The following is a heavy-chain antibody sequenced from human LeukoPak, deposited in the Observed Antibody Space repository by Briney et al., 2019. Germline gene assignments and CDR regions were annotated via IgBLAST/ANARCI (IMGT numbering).Heavy chain of an antibody. J-gene: IGHJ4*02. CDR1: GFTVSSNY. CDR3: ARDRVWYSNYGDNYYFDY. D-gene: IGHD4-23*01. CDR2: IYSGGST. Sequence: PGGSLRLSCAASGFTVSSNYMSWVRQAPGKGLEWVSVIYSGGSTYYADSVKGRFTISRDNSKNTLYLQMNSLRAEDTAVYYCARDRVWYSNYGDNYYFDYWGQGTLVTVSS. V-gene: IGHV3-53*01.